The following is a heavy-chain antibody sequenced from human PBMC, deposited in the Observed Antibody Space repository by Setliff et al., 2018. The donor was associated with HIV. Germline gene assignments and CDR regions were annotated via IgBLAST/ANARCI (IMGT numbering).Heavy chain of an antibody. D-gene: IGHD3-3*01. J-gene: IGHJ3*02. Sequence: PSETLSLTCTVSAGSFTSRSYYWGWIRQPPGKGLEWIGSIFYSGITYYNPSLKSRVTISVDTSKTQFSLKLTCVTTADTAVYYCAGSQTFYDLCGGYYTHGAFEIWGLGTMVTVSS. CDR3: AGSQTFYDLCGGYYTHGAFEI. CDR2: IFYSGIT. V-gene: IGHV4-39*01. CDR1: AGSFTSRSYY.